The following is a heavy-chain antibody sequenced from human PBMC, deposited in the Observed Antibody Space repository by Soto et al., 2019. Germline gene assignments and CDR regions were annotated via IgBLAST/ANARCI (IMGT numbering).Heavy chain of an antibody. CDR3: AASGRYKQPYKLNE. Sequence: GASVKVSCKVSGYTFTDYYMHWVQQAPGKGLEWMGLVDLEDGETMYAEKFQGRVTITADTSTDTAYMDLSSLRSEDTAVYYCAASGRYKQPYKLNEWAQGTLVTVS. V-gene: IGHV1-69-2*01. CDR2: VDLEDGET. CDR1: GYTFTDYY. J-gene: IGHJ4*02. D-gene: IGHD1-26*01.